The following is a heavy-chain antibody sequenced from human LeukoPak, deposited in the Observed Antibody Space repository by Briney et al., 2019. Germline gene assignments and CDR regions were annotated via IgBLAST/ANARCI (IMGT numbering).Heavy chain of an antibody. J-gene: IGHJ3*01. D-gene: IGHD2-15*01. Sequence: GGSLRLSCAASGFTFSSYDMHWVRQAPGKGLEWVALISSDGSNKFYADSVKGRFTFSRDNSKNTLYLQMNSLRAEDTAVYYCARTEYCSRGSCYGLAFDVWGQGTMVTVSS. V-gene: IGHV3-30-3*01. CDR3: ARTEYCSRGSCYGLAFDV. CDR1: GFTFSSYD. CDR2: ISSDGSNK.